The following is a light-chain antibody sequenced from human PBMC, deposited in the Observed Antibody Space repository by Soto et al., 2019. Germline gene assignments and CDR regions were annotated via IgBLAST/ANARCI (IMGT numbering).Light chain of an antibody. CDR2: EVS. Sequence: QSVLTQPASVSGSPGQSITISCTGTSSDVGSYNLVSWYQQHPGKAPKLMIYEVSKRPSGVSNRFSGSKSGNTASLTISGLQAEDEADYYCCSHAGSRGVFGTGTKVTVL. V-gene: IGLV2-23*02. CDR1: SSDVGSYNL. J-gene: IGLJ1*01. CDR3: CSHAGSRGV.